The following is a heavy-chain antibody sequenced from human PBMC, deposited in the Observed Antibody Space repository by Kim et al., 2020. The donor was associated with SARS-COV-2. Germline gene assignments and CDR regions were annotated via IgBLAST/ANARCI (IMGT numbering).Heavy chain of an antibody. CDR3: ARHYYGGNSGGWFDP. V-gene: IGHV5-51*01. Sequence: PSFHGQVTISADKSLSTAYLQWSSLKASDTAMYYCARHYYGGNSGGWFDPWGQGTLVTVSS. J-gene: IGHJ5*02. D-gene: IGHD4-17*01.